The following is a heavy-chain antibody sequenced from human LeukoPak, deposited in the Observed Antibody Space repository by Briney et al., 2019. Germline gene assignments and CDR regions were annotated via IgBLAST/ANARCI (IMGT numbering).Heavy chain of an antibody. J-gene: IGHJ4*02. CDR2: ISGSSDRT. CDR3: AKDGGVAARLVDD. D-gene: IGHD6-6*01. CDR1: GFTFSSYA. V-gene: IGHV3-23*01. Sequence: PGGSLRLSCAASGFTFSSYAMSWVRQTPGKGLDWVSAISGSSDRTYYADSVKGRFTISRDNSKNTLYLQMNSLRAEDTAVYYCAKDGGVAARLVDDWGQGTLVTVSS.